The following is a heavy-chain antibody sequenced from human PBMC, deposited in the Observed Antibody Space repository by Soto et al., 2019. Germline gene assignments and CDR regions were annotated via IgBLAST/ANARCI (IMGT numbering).Heavy chain of an antibody. Sequence: ASVKVSCKASGGTFSSYAISWVRQAPGQGLEWMGGIIPILGIANYAQKFQGRVTINADKSTSTAYMELSSLRSEDTAVYYYARDLFVVVPAAMGSYYYYYGMDVWGQGTTVTVSS. CDR2: IIPILGIA. CDR3: ARDLFVVVPAAMGSYYYYYGMDV. V-gene: IGHV1-69*10. CDR1: GGTFSSYA. D-gene: IGHD2-2*01. J-gene: IGHJ6*02.